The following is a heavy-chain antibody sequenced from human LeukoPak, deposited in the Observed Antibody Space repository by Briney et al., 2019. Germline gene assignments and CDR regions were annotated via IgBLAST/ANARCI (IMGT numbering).Heavy chain of an antibody. CDR3: ARYSDY. V-gene: IGHV3-48*02. CDR2: ISSSSGSI. J-gene: IGHJ4*02. CDR1: GFTFSTYS. Sequence: GGSLRLSCAASGFTFSTYSMNWVRQVPGKGLEWVSYISSSSGSIYYADSVKGRFTVSRDNAKNSLYLQMNSLRDEDTAVYYCARYSDYWGQGTLVTVSS. D-gene: IGHD2-21*01.